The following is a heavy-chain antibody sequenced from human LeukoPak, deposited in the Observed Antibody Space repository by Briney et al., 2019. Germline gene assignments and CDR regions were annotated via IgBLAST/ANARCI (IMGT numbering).Heavy chain of an antibody. CDR3: ARASGPYSSSWYYYYYYYYYMDV. J-gene: IGHJ6*03. CDR2: MNPNSGNT. D-gene: IGHD6-13*01. CDR1: GYTFTSYD. Sequence: ASVKVSCKASGYTFTSYDINWVRQATGQGLEWMGWMNPNSGNTGYAQKFQGRVTMTRNTSISTAYMELSSLRSEDTAVYYCARASGPYSSSWYYYYYYYYYMDVWGEGTTVTISS. V-gene: IGHV1-8*01.